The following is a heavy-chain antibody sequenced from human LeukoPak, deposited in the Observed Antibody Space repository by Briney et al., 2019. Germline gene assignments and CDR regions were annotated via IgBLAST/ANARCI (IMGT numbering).Heavy chain of an antibody. D-gene: IGHD6-13*01. V-gene: IGHV3-15*01. CDR3: TTAVVAAAGTPD. CDR2: IKSKTDGGTS. J-gene: IGHJ4*02. Sequence: GGSLRLSCAASGFSFSDAWMSWVRRAPGKGLEWVGHIKSKTDGGTSDYAAPVKGRFSFSRDDSKNTPYLQMNSLKTEDTAVYYCTTAVVAAAGTPDWGQGTLVTVSS. CDR1: GFSFSDAW.